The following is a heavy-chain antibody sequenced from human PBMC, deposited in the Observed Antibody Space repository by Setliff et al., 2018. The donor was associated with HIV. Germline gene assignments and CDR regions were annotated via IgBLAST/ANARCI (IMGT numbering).Heavy chain of an antibody. CDR3: ARPGSLFYWVDP. Sequence: PSETLSLTCSVSGVSLISANYHWAWIRQPPGKGLEWIGSIYYNGTAYYHPSLKSQVTMSIDTSKSQFSLKLNYVTAADTAVYYCARPGSLFYWVDPWGQGTLVTVSS. CDR2: IYYNGTA. J-gene: IGHJ5*02. CDR1: GVSLISANYH. V-gene: IGHV4-39*01. D-gene: IGHD3-3*01.